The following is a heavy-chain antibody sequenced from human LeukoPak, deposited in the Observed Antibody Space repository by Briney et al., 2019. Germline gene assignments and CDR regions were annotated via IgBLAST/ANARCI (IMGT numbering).Heavy chain of an antibody. Sequence: SGTLCLTCTVSGVSLSRDSYHWGWIRQPPGEGLELIVSLHDGGDTYYHPSLKSRVTISGNMSKNQFSLRMTSVIADDTDVYYWASDNYWGQGTLVTVSS. J-gene: IGHJ4*02. V-gene: IGHV4-39*07. CDR1: GVSLSRDSYH. CDR2: LHDGGDT. CDR3: ASDNY.